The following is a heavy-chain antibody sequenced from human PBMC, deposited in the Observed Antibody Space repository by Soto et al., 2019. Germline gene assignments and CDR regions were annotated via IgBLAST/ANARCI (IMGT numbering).Heavy chain of an antibody. D-gene: IGHD3-10*01. V-gene: IGHV4-31*03. J-gene: IGHJ6*02. CDR2: IYHSGST. CDR3: ARVSGIYYYGMDV. CDR1: GDSLTIGGHY. Sequence: SETLSLTCSVSGDSLTIGGHYWTWIRQHPGKGLEWIGYIYHSGSTYYSPSLKSRVTISVDTSKNQFSLRLSSVTAADTAVYYCARVSGIYYYGMDVWGQGTTVTVSS.